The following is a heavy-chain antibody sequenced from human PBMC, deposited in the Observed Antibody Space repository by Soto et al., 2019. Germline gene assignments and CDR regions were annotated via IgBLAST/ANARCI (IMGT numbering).Heavy chain of an antibody. CDR2: ISAYNGNT. V-gene: IGHV1-18*01. Sequence: ASVKVSCKASGYTFTSYGISWVRQAPGQGLEWMGWISAYNGNTNYAQKLQGRVTMTTDTSTSTAYMELRSLRSDDTAVYYCARSPSGDYYYYYMAVWGKGTTVTVSS. CDR3: ARSPSGDYYYYYMAV. J-gene: IGHJ6*03. CDR1: GYTFTSYG. D-gene: IGHD1-26*01.